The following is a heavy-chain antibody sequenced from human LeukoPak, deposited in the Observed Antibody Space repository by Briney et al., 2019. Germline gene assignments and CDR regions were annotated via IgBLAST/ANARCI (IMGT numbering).Heavy chain of an antibody. CDR3: ARAPREWLHAFDI. J-gene: IGHJ3*02. D-gene: IGHD6-19*01. V-gene: IGHV4-39*07. Sequence: PSETLSLTCTVSGGSISSSSYYWGWIRQPPGKGLEWIGNIYYSGSTYYNPSLKSRVTISVDTSKNQFSLKLSSVTAADTAVYYCARAPREWLHAFDIWGQRT. CDR2: IYYSGST. CDR1: GGSISSSSYY.